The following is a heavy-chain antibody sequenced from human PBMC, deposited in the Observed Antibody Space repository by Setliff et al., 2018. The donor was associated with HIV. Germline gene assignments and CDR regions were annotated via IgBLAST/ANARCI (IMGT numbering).Heavy chain of an antibody. CDR3: VRLTADRTNYYYYMDV. Sequence: ASVKVSCKASGYSLSTYAISWVRQAPGQGLEWMGWIDSNNGIRNFAQKFRGRVTMTTDISTNTAYMEVRSLSFDDTAVYYCVRLTADRTNYYYYMDVWGKGTTVTSP. D-gene: IGHD2-8*01. CDR1: GYSLSTYA. J-gene: IGHJ6*03. CDR2: IDSNNGIR. V-gene: IGHV1-18*01.